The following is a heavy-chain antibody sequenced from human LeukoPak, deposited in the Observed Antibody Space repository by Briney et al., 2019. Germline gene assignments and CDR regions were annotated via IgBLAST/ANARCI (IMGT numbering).Heavy chain of an antibody. Sequence: SETLSLTCTVSGGSISSYYWSWIRQPPGKGLEWIGYIYYSGSTNYNPSLKSRVTISVDTSKNQFSLKLSSVTAADTAVYCCARVRERNYDFWSGHFDYWGQGTLVTVSS. CDR1: GGSISSYY. CDR2: IYYSGST. V-gene: IGHV4-59*12. J-gene: IGHJ4*02. D-gene: IGHD3-3*01. CDR3: ARVRERNYDFWSGHFDY.